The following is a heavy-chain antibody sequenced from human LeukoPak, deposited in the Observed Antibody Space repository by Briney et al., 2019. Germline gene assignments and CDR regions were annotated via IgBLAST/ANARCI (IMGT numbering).Heavy chain of an antibody. CDR3: ARLHGGNSNYYYGMDV. CDR1: GYTFASYA. CDR2: INTNTGNP. Sequence: ASVKVSCKASGYTFASYAMNWVRQAPGQGLEWMGWINTNTGNPTYAQGFTGRFVFSLDTSVSTAYLQISSLKAEDTAVYYCARLHGGNSNYYYGMDVWGQGTTVTVSS. D-gene: IGHD4-23*01. V-gene: IGHV7-4-1*02. J-gene: IGHJ6*02.